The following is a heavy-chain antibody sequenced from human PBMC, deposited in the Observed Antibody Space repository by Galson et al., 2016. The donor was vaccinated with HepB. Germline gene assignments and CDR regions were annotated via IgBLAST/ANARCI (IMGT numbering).Heavy chain of an antibody. Sequence: SLRLSCAASAFAFSDYYLSWIRQAPGKGLEWVSYISSSSRYTNYADSVKGRFTISRDNAKNSLYLQMNSLRAEDTAVYYCARHPNGMDVWGQGTTVTVSS. CDR3: ARHPNGMDV. V-gene: IGHV3-11*06. CDR2: ISSSSRYT. J-gene: IGHJ6*02. CDR1: AFAFSDYY.